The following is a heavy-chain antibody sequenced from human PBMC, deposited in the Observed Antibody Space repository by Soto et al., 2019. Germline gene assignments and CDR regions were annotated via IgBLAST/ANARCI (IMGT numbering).Heavy chain of an antibody. CDR2: IYYSGSN. V-gene: IGHV4-59*01. CDR3: ARDQRYNWFDP. CDR1: VGSISIYY. Sequence: AETLCLTCTVSVGSISIYYWSWIRQPPGKGLDSIGYIYYSGSNNYNPSLKSRVTISVDTSKNQFSLKLSSVTAADTAVYYCARDQRYNWFDPWGQGTMVTVSS. D-gene: IGHD6-25*01. J-gene: IGHJ5*02.